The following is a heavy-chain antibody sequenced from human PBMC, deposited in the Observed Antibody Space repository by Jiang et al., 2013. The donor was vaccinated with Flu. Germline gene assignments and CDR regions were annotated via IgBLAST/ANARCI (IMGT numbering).Heavy chain of an antibody. Sequence: GLVKPSGTLSLTCAVSGGSISSSNWWSWVRQPPGKGLEWIGEIYHSGSTNYNPSLKSRVTISVDKSKNQFSLKLSSVTAADTAVYYCARALPYDYVWGSYRYGAFDIWGQGTMVTVSS. D-gene: IGHD3-16*02. CDR3: ARALPYDYVWGSYRYGAFDI. CDR1: GGSISSSNW. CDR2: IYHSGST. V-gene: IGHV4-4*02. J-gene: IGHJ3*02.